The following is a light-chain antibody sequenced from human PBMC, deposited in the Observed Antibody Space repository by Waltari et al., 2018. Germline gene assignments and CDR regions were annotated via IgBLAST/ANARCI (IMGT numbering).Light chain of an antibody. CDR3: SSYTTNNTWV. V-gene: IGLV2-14*03. J-gene: IGLJ3*02. CDR2: DVS. CDR1: SSDVGGYDY. Sequence: QSALTQPASVSGSPGQSITISCIGTSSDVGGYDYVSWYHHHPGKAPKLMIYDVSRRPSGVSNRFSGSKSGNTASLTISGLQAEDEADYYCSSYTTNNTWVFGGGTKLTVL.